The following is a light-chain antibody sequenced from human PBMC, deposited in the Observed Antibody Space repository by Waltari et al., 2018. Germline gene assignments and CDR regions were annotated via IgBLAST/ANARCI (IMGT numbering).Light chain of an antibody. CDR3: SSYGGSANVI. CDR1: SSAVGGYTY. V-gene: IGLV2-8*01. J-gene: IGLJ2*01. CDR2: EAY. Sequence: QSALTQPPSASGSPGPSVTLPCTATSSAVGGYTYAPRYQHHPGKAPKLLLSEAYKRPSGVPDRFSGSKSGNTASLTVSGIRADDESYYYCSSYGGSANVIFGGGTRLTVL.